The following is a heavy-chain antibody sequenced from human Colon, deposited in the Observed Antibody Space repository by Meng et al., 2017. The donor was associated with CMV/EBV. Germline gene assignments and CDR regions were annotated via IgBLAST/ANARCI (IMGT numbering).Heavy chain of an antibody. CDR2: LDSGENIK. CDR3: ARVMMVEPNHQKAFDI. D-gene: IGHD3-10*01. CDR1: GFSFNNYE. J-gene: IGHJ3*02. Sequence: GGPLRLSCVASGFSFNNYEMHWVRQSPGKGLEWISYLDSGENIKYYADSVKGRFTTSSDNVKNSVYLQMNGLRVEDTAVYYCARVMMVEPNHQKAFDIWGQGTMVTVSS. V-gene: IGHV3-48*03.